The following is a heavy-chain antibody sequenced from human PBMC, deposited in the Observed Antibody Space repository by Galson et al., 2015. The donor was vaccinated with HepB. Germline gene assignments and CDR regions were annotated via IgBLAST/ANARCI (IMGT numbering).Heavy chain of an antibody. CDR1: GFTFDDYD. CDR2: ISWNSGSI. J-gene: IGHJ4*02. V-gene: IGHV3-9*01. CDR3: AKDMARRRRGGAMSTSDY. D-gene: IGHD3-16*01. Sequence: SLRLSCAASGFTFDDYDMHWVRQAPGKGLEWVSGISWNSGSIGYADSVKGRFTISRDNAKNSLYLQMNSLRAEDTALYYCAKDMARRRRGGAMSTSDYWGQGTLVTVSS.